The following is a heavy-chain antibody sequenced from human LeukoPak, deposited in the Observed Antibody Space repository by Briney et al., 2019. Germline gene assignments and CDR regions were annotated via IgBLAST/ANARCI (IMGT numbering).Heavy chain of an antibody. CDR1: GFTFGDYA. J-gene: IGHJ4*02. CDR3: AKFYI. Sequence: PGRSLRLSCTASGFTFGDYAMSWFRQAPGKGLEWVAFIRYDGSNKYYADSVKGRFTISRDNSKNTLYLQMNSLRAEDTAVYYCAKFYIWGQGTLVTVSS. D-gene: IGHD3-10*01. CDR2: IRYDGSNK. V-gene: IGHV3-30*02.